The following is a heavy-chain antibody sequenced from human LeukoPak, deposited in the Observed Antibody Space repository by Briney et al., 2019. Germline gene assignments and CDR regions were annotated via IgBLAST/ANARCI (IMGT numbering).Heavy chain of an antibody. CDR3: ARRKFYSSGWPY. CDR2: INHSGST. Sequence: SETLSLTCAVYGGSFSGYYWSLIRQPPGKGLEWIGEINHSGSTNYNPSLKSRVTISVDTSKNQFSLKLSSVTAADTAVYYCARRKFYSSGWPYWGQGTLVTVSS. J-gene: IGHJ4*02. CDR1: GGSFSGYY. D-gene: IGHD6-19*01. V-gene: IGHV4-34*01.